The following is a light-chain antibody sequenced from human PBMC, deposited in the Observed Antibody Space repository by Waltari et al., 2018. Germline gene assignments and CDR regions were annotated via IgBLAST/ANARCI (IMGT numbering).Light chain of an antibody. V-gene: IGKV3-20*01. CDR1: QSIGRY. Sequence: EVVLTQSPGTLSLSPGETATLSCRASQSIGRYLVWYQQKSGQAPRRLIYGASTRATGIPDRFSGSGSGTDFSLTISRLEAEDFAVYYCQNHERLPATFGQGTKVEMK. J-gene: IGKJ1*01. CDR2: GAS. CDR3: QNHERLPAT.